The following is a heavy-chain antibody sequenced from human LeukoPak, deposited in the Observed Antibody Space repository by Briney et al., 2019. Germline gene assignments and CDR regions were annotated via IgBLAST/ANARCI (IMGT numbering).Heavy chain of an antibody. D-gene: IGHD1-7*01. CDR1: GFTFSDYY. Sequence: PGGSLRLSCAASGFTFSDYYMSWVRQAPGRGLEWVATIKQDGSEKYYVDSVKGRFTISRDNAKNSVYLQMDSLRNEDTAVYYCADGTTPDYWGQGTLVTVSS. CDR3: ADGTTPDY. J-gene: IGHJ4*02. CDR2: IKQDGSEK. V-gene: IGHV3-7*01.